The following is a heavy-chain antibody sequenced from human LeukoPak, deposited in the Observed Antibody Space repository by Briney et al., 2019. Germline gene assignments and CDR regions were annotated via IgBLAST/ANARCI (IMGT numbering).Heavy chain of an antibody. Sequence: SGGSLKLSCAASGFTLTNYAMHWVRQPAGEGLEWVSALGTAGDTFYPGSVKGRFTFSRDNAKKSLFLQMDSLRVEDTAVYYCARDISGDYWGQGTLVTVSP. J-gene: IGHJ4*02. CDR1: GFTLTNYA. V-gene: IGHV3-13*01. CDR2: LGTAGDT. CDR3: ARDISGDY. D-gene: IGHD3-10*01.